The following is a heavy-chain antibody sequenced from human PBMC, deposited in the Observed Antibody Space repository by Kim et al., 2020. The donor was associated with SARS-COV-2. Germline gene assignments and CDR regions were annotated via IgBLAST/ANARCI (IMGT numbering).Heavy chain of an antibody. V-gene: IGHV3-9*01. D-gene: IGHD3-22*01. J-gene: IGHJ4*02. Sequence: YADSVKGRFTISRDNAKNSLYLQMNSLRAEDTALYYCAKDNYYERRLFDYWGQGTLVTVSS. CDR3: AKDNYYERRLFDY.